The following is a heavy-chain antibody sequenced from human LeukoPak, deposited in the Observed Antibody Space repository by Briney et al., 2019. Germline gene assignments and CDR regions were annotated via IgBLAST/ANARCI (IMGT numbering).Heavy chain of an antibody. CDR3: ARDFSWRAEQLHESVDY. J-gene: IGHJ4*02. CDR1: GFTFSNYN. CDR2: ISSSSSYI. D-gene: IGHD4-23*01. Sequence: GGSLRLSCAASGFTFSNYNMNWVRQAPGKGLEWVSSISSSSSYIYYADSVKGRFTISRDNTKNSLYLEMNSLRAEDTAVYYCARDFSWRAEQLHESVDYWGQGTLVTVSS. V-gene: IGHV3-21*01.